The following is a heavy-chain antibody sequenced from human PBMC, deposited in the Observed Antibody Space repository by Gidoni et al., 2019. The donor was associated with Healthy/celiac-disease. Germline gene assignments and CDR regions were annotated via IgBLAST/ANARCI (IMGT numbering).Heavy chain of an antibody. J-gene: IGHJ3*02. CDR2: INHSGST. CDR1: GGSFSGYS. V-gene: IGHV4-34*01. CDR3: ARGRGSSGYYYQPRTPRVIYAFDI. Sequence: QVQLQQWGAGLLKPSETLSLTCAVYGGSFSGYSWRWIRQPPGKGLEWIGEINHSGSTNYNPSLKSRVTISVDTSKNQFSLKLSSVTAADTAVYYCARGRGSSGYYYQPRTPRVIYAFDIWGQGTMVTVSS. D-gene: IGHD3-22*01.